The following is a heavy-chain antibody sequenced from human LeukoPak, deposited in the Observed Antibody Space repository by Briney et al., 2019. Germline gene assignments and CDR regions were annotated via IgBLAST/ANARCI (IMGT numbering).Heavy chain of an antibody. Sequence: GGSLRLSCAASGFTFSSYGMHWVRQAPGKGLEWVANIKQDGSEKYYVDSVKGRFTISRDNAKNSLYLQMNSLRAEDKAVNYCGKGGDIVVVPAPFDYWGQGTLVTVSS. D-gene: IGHD2-2*01. CDR1: GFTFSSYG. CDR2: IKQDGSEK. CDR3: GKGGDIVVVPAPFDY. V-gene: IGHV3-7*01. J-gene: IGHJ4*02.